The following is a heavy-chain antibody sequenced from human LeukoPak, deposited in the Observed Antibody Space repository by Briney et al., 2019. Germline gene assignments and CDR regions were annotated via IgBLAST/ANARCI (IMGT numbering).Heavy chain of an antibody. V-gene: IGHV1-3*03. CDR2: INAGSGNT. J-gene: IGHJ5*02. CDR1: GYTFTSYT. D-gene: IGHD3-3*01. CDR3: ARVPTIFGVVIRPEGWFDP. Sequence: ASVKVSCKASGYTFTSYTIHWVRQAPGQRLEWMGWINAGSGNTKYSQEFQDRVTITRDTSASTAYMELSSLRSEDMAVYYCARVPTIFGVVIRPEGWFDPWGQGTLVTVSS.